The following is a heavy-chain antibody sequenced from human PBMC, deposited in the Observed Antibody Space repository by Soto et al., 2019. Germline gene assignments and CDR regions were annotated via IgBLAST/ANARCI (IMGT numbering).Heavy chain of an antibody. CDR3: GRSGSSDWQVALDM. J-gene: IGHJ3*02. CDR1: GGSFDTYY. Sequence: SETLSLTCVVSGGSFDTYYWNWIRQSPGKGLEWIGESNHRGSNNYSPSLKSRVTISLDTSKNQFSLKLTSVTAADTAVYYCGRSGSSDWQVALDMWGQGTMVTVS. D-gene: IGHD2-21*02. CDR2: SNHRGSN. V-gene: IGHV4-34*01.